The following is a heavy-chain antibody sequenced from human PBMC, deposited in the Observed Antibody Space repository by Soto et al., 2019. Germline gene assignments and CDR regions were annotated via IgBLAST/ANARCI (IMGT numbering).Heavy chain of an antibody. CDR3: ARGGTATYYVYVWGSYGPFDY. Sequence: QVQLVQSGAEVKKPGASVKVSCKASGYTFTSYGISWVRQAPGQGLEWMGWISAYNGNTNYAQKGQGKVTMTADTATSTAYMELSSLRSDDTAVYYCARGGTATYYVYVWGSYGPFDYWGQGTLVTVSS. V-gene: IGHV1-18*01. J-gene: IGHJ4*02. CDR1: GYTFTSYG. D-gene: IGHD3-16*01. CDR2: ISAYNGNT.